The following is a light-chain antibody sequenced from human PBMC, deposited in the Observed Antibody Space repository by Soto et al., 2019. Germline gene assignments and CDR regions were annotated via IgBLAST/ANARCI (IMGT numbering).Light chain of an antibody. V-gene: IGKV3-11*01. CDR2: DAS. CDR3: QQRRNWPLT. Sequence: EVVLTQSPATLSSSPGESVTLSCRASQNIDTYLAWYQQRPGQAPRLLIYDASYRAVGIPSRFSGSGSGTDFTLTISSLEPAAFAIYHCQQRRNWPLTFGGGTKVEI. CDR1: QNIDTY. J-gene: IGKJ4*01.